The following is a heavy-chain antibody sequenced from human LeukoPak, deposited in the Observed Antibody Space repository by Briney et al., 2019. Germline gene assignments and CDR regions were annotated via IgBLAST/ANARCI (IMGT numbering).Heavy chain of an antibody. CDR1: GGSFSGYY. CDR3: AVGSPTPFDY. J-gene: IGHJ4*02. Sequence: SETLSLTCAVYGGSFSGYYWSWIRQPPGKGLEWIGEINHSGSTNYNPSLKSRVTISVDTSKNQFSLKLSSVTAADTAVYYCAVGSPTPFDYWGQGTLVTVSS. V-gene: IGHV4-34*01. CDR2: INHSGST. D-gene: IGHD1-26*01.